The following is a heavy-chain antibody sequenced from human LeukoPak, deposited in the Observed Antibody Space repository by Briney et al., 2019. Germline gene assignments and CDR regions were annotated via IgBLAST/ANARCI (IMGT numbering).Heavy chain of an antibody. Sequence: GGSLRLSCVASGFTFSDSAMHWVCQAPGKGLEWVSSISSSSSNIYYADSVKGRFTISRDNAKNSLYLQMNSLRAEDTAVYYCAREMLAAVAAQSWGQGTLVTVSS. V-gene: IGHV3-21*01. CDR2: ISSSSSNI. CDR1: GFTFSDSA. D-gene: IGHD6-19*01. J-gene: IGHJ5*02. CDR3: AREMLAAVAAQS.